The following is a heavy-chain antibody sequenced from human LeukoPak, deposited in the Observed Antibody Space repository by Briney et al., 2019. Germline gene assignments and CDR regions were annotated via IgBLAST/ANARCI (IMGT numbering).Heavy chain of an antibody. V-gene: IGHV4-30-4*01. J-gene: IGHJ6*03. CDR2: IYYSGST. CDR1: GWTISRGGYY. Sequence: SETLSLTCPVSGWTISRGGYYWRWIRQPPGKGLAWIGYIYYSGSTYYSPSLQSRVTISVDTSKNQFSLKLSSVTAADTAVYYCARGGYDYGGNSEKRYYYYYMDVWGKGTTVTVSS. CDR3: ARGGYDYGGNSEKRYYYYYMDV. D-gene: IGHD4-23*01.